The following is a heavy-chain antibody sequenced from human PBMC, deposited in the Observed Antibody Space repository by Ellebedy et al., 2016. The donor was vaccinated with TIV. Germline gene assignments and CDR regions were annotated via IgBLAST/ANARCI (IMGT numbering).Heavy chain of an antibody. CDR3: AKEEWWRFDY. CDR1: GFTFSSYG. CDR2: INPDGSGA. D-gene: IGHD2-15*01. V-gene: IGHV3-7*04. J-gene: IGHJ4*02. Sequence: PGGSLRLSCAASGFTFSSYGMHWVRQAPGKGLEWLAKINPDGSGADYVDAVNGRFTLSRDNTKNSLYLQMNSLRDEDTAVYYCAKEEWWRFDYWGQGTVVPVSS.